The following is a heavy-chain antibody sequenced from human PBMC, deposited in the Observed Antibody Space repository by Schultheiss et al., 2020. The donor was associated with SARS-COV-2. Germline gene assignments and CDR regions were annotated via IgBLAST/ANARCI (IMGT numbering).Heavy chain of an antibody. J-gene: IGHJ4*02. CDR1: GFTFSSYA. CDR3: ARGRNEAR. CDR2: ISGSGGDT. Sequence: GGSLRLSCAASGFTFSSYAMGWVRQAPGQGLEWVSSISGSGGDTYYADSVKGRFTISRDNSKNTLYLQMNSLRAEDTAVYYCARGRNEARWGQGTLVTVSS. D-gene: IGHD1-1*01. V-gene: IGHV3-23*01.